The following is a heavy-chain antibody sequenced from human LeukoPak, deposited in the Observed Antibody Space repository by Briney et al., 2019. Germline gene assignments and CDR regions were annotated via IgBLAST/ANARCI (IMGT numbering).Heavy chain of an antibody. V-gene: IGHV3-7*01. J-gene: IGHJ4*02. Sequence: GGSLRLSCAASGFTFSSYSMSWVRQAPGKGLEWVANIKQDGSEKYYVDSVKGRFTISRDNAKNSLYLQMNSLRAEDTAVYYCARVSWGYSFDYWGQGTLVTVSS. CDR1: GFTFSSYS. CDR2: IKQDGSEK. CDR3: ARVSWGYSFDY. D-gene: IGHD3-16*01.